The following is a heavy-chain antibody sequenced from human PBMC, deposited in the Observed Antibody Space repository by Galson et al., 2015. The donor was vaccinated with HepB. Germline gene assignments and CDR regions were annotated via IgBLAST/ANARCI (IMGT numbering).Heavy chain of an antibody. Sequence: SLRLSCAASGFTFSSYAMSWVRQAPGKGLEWVSAISGSGGSTYYADSVKGRFTISRDNSKNTLYLQMNSLRAEDTAVYYCASCYDFWSGYLYYYYYYGMDVWGQGTTVTVSS. CDR3: ASCYDFWSGYLYYYYYYGMDV. CDR2: ISGSGGST. D-gene: IGHD3-3*01. V-gene: IGHV3-23*01. CDR1: GFTFSSYA. J-gene: IGHJ6*02.